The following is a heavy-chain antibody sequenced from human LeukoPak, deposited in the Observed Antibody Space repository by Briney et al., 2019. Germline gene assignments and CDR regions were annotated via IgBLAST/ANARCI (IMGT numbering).Heavy chain of an antibody. CDR2: ISGSGGST. J-gene: IGHJ4*02. CDR1: GFTFSRYA. D-gene: IGHD2-2*02. Sequence: GGSLRLSCAASGFTFSRYAMSWVRQAPGKGLEWVSGISGSGGSTYYADSVKGRFTISRDNSKNTLYLQINSLRAEDTAVYYCAREACSSTSCYTAYFDYWGQGTLVTVSS. V-gene: IGHV3-23*01. CDR3: AREACSSTSCYTAYFDY.